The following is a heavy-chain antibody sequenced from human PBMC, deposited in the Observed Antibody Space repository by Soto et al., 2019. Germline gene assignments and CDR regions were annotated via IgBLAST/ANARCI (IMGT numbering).Heavy chain of an antibody. CDR3: ARKRTTYSGYVDDAFDI. V-gene: IGHV3-30-3*01. J-gene: IGHJ3*02. CDR2: ISYDGSNK. CDR1: GFTFSSYA. Sequence: PGGSLRLSCAASGFTFSSYAMHWVRQAPGKGLEWVAVISYDGSNKYYADSVKGRFTISRDNAKNSLYLQMNSLRAEDTAVYYCARKRTTYSGYVDDAFDIWGQGTMVTVSS. D-gene: IGHD5-12*01.